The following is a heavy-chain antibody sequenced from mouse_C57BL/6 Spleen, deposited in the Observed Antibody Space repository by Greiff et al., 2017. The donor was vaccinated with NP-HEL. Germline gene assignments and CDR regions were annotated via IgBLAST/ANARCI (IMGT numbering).Heavy chain of an antibody. V-gene: IGHV1-55*01. Sequence: QVQLQQPGAELVKPGASVKMSCKASGYTFTSYWITWVKQRPGQGLEWIGDIYPGSGSTNYNEKFTSKATLTVDTSSSTAYMQLSSLTSEDSAVYYCARWGGGYYYFDYWGQGTTLTVSS. D-gene: IGHD1-2*01. CDR3: ARWGGGYYYFDY. CDR1: GYTFTSYW. J-gene: IGHJ2*01. CDR2: IYPGSGST.